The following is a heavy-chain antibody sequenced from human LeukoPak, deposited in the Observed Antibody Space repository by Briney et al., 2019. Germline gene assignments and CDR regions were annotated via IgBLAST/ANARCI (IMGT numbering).Heavy chain of an antibody. D-gene: IGHD6-19*01. J-gene: IGHJ3*02. CDR3: AGLYSSGPYAFDI. V-gene: IGHV1-3*01. CDR2: INAGNGNT. Sequence: ASVKVSCKASGYTFTSHAMHWVRQAPGQRLEWMGWINAGNGNTKYSQKFQGRVTITRDTSASTAYMELSSLRSEDTAVYYCAGLYSSGPYAFDIWGQGTMVTVSS. CDR1: GYTFTSHA.